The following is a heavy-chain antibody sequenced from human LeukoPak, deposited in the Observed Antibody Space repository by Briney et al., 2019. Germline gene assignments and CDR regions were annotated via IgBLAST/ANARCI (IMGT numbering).Heavy chain of an antibody. CDR2: IYHTGST. V-gene: IGHV4-34*01. Sequence: SGALSHTSADHGGSFTGYYWSLSRHTPREGVWWGGEIYHTGSTNYNPSLKSRVTISVDTSKNQFSLRLSSVTAADTAVYYCARHKAMAAAGRMSPGGYYYYMDVWGKGTTVTVSS. J-gene: IGHJ6*03. D-gene: IGHD6-13*01. CDR1: GGSFTGYY. CDR3: ARHKAMAAAGRMSPGGYYYYMDV.